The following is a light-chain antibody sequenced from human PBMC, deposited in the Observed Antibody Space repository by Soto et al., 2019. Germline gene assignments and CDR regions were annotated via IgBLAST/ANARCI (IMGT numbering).Light chain of an antibody. Sequence: QSVLTQPPSASGTPGQRVSISCSGGSSNIGSTSVDWYQQVPGMTPKLLIYSNDQRPSGVPDGLSGAKSGTSGALVISGLQAEDEADHFCATWDYNRNGVVFGGGTQLTVL. CDR2: SND. CDR3: ATWDYNRNGVV. CDR1: SSNIGSTS. V-gene: IGLV1-44*01. J-gene: IGLJ2*01.